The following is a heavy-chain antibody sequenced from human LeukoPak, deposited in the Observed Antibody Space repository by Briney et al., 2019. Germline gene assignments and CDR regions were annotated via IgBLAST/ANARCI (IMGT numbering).Heavy chain of an antibody. D-gene: IGHD1-1*01. V-gene: IGHV3-23*01. CDR3: ANNWNMDC. J-gene: IGHJ4*02. Sequence: GGSLRLSCAASGFTFSSYAMSWVRQAPGEGLEWVSSISYSGDSTYYADSVKGRFTISRDNSENTVYLQMNSLRADDTAVYYCANNWNMDCWGQGTLVTVSS. CDR2: ISYSGDST. CDR1: GFTFSSYA.